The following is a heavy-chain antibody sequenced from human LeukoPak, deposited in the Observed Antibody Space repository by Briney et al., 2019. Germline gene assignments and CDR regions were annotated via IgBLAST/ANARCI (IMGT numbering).Heavy chain of an antibody. V-gene: IGHV7-4-1*02. CDR2: INTNTGNP. CDR1: GYTFTSYA. D-gene: IGHD5-12*01. CDR3: ARVSMQRGYSGYDLGKSTTYYFDY. J-gene: IGHJ4*02. Sequence: ASVKVSCKASGYTFTSYAMNWVRQAPGQGLEWMGWINTNTGNPTYAQGFTGRFVFSLDTSVSTAYLQISSLKAEDTAVYYCARVSMQRGYSGYDLGKSTTYYFDYWGQGTLVTVSS.